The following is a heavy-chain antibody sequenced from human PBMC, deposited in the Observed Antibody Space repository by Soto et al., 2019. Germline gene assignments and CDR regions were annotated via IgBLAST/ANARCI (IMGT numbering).Heavy chain of an antibody. Sequence: PSVKVSCKASGGTFSSYAISWVRQAPGQGLEWMGGIIPIFGTANYAQKFQGRVTITADESTSTAYMELSSLRSEDTAVYYCARDGDILTGYCDYWGQGTLVTVSS. J-gene: IGHJ4*02. CDR2: IIPIFGTA. CDR1: GGTFSSYA. V-gene: IGHV1-69*13. CDR3: ARDGDILTGYCDY. D-gene: IGHD3-9*01.